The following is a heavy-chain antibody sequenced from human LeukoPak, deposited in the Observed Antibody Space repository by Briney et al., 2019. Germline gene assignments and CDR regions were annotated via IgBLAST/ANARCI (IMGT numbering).Heavy chain of an antibody. CDR3: ARYAGATSSFHY. Sequence: SETLSLTCAVSGGSMRSYYWSWIRQPPGKGLEWIAYIYYSGNTDYNPSLKSRVTISVDTSKNQFSLKLSSVTAADTAVYYCARYAGATSSFHYWGQGTLVTVSS. J-gene: IGHJ4*02. CDR1: GGSMRSYY. CDR2: IYYSGNT. V-gene: IGHV4-59*01. D-gene: IGHD1-26*01.